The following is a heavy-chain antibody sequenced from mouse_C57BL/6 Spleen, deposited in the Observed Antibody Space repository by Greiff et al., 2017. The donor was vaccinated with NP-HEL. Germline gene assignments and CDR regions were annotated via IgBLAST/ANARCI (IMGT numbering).Heavy chain of an antibody. CDR3: TREGNYYGSSPFAY. J-gene: IGHJ3*01. CDR1: GYTFTDYE. V-gene: IGHV1-15*01. D-gene: IGHD1-1*01. Sequence: VQLQQSGAELVRPRASVTLSCKASGYTFTDYEMHWVKQTPVHGLEWIGAIDPETGGTAYNQKFKGKAILTADKSSSTAYMELRSLTSEDSAVYYCTREGNYYGSSPFAYWGQGTLVTVSA. CDR2: IDPETGGT.